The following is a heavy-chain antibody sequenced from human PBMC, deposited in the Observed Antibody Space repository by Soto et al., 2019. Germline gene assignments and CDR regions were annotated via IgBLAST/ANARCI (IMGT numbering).Heavy chain of an antibody. J-gene: IGHJ6*03. Sequence: TLSLTCAVYGGSFSGYYWSWIRQPPGKGLEWIGEINHSGSTNYNPSLKSRVTISVDTSKNQFSLKLSSVTAADTAVYYCARGSLSRSYYYYMDVWGKGTTVTVSS. D-gene: IGHD3-16*02. V-gene: IGHV4-34*01. CDR1: GGSFSGYY. CDR2: INHSGST. CDR3: ARGSLSRSYYYYMDV.